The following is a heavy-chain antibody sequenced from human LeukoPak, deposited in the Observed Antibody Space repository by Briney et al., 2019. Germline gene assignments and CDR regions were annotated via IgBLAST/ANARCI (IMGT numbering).Heavy chain of an antibody. J-gene: IGHJ3*02. CDR3: ASGIVVVHDAFDI. V-gene: IGHV1-18*01. D-gene: IGHD3-22*01. CDR2: SSAYNGNT. CDR1: GYTFTSYG. Sequence: ASVKVSCKASGYTFTSYGISWVRQAPGQGLEWMGWSSAYNGNTNYAQKLQGRVTMTTDTSTSTTYMELRSLRSDDTAVYYCASGIVVVHDAFDIWGQGTMVTVSS.